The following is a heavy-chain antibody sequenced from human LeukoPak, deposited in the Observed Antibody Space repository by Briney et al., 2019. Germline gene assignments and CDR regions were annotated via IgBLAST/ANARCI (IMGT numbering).Heavy chain of an antibody. V-gene: IGHV3-30*02. CDR2: IRYDGSNK. D-gene: IGHD3-10*01. CDR3: AKDGTYGRITMVRGSNYYYYYMDV. J-gene: IGHJ6*03. CDR1: GFTFSSYG. Sequence: PGGSLRLSCAASGFTFSSYGMHWVRQAPGKGLEWVAFIRYDGSNKYYADSVKGRFTISRDNSKNTLYLQMNSLRAEDTAVYYCAKDGTYGRITMVRGSNYYYYYMDVWGKGTTVTISS.